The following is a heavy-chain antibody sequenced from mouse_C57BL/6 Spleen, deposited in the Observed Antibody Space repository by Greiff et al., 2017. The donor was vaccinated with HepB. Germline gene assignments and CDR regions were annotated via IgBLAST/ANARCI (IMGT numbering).Heavy chain of an antibody. J-gene: IGHJ2*01. V-gene: IGHV1-59*01. CDR2: IDPSDSYT. CDR1: GYTFTSYW. CDR3: AGDYDRVNYFDY. D-gene: IGHD2-4*01. Sequence: QVQLKESGAELVRPGTSVKLSCKASGYTFTSYWMHWVKQRPGQGLEWIGVIDPSDSYTNYNQKFKGKATLTVDTSSSTAYMQLSSLTSEDSAVYYCAGDYDRVNYFDYWGQSTTLTVSS.